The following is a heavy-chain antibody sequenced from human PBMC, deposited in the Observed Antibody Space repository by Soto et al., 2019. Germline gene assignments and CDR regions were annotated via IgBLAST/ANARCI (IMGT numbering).Heavy chain of an antibody. CDR2: ISSSSSYI. CDR1: GFTFSSYS. D-gene: IGHD2-2*01. V-gene: IGHV3-21*01. Sequence: EVQLVESGGGLVKPGGSLRLSCAASGFTFSSYSMNWVRQAPGKGLEWVSSISSSSSYIYYADSVKGRFTISRDNAKNSLYLQMNSLRAEDTAVYYCARARTPYCSSSSCYGGGDWRQGTTVTVSS. CDR3: ARARTPYCSSSSCYGGGD. J-gene: IGHJ6*02.